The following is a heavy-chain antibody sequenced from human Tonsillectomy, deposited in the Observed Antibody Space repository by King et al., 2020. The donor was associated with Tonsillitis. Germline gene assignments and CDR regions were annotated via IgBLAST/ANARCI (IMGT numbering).Heavy chain of an antibody. V-gene: IGHV3-11*05. Sequence: VQLVESGGGLVKPGGSLRLSCAASGFTFSDYYMSWIRQAPGKGLEWVSYISSSNIYTNYADSVKGRFTISRDNAKKSVYRQMNSLRAEDTAVYYCAREVPAATNWFDPWGQGTLVTVSS. CDR1: GFTFSDYY. D-gene: IGHD2-2*01. CDR2: ISSSNIYT. CDR3: AREVPAATNWFDP. J-gene: IGHJ5*02.